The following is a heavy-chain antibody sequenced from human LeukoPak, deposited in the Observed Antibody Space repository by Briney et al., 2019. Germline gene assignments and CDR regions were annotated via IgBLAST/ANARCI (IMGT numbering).Heavy chain of an antibody. CDR1: GFTFNKHW. V-gene: IGHV4-59*11. J-gene: IGHJ4*02. Sequence: GSLRLSCAASGFTFNKHWMSWIRQAPGKGLEWIGYISYTGSTHYNPSLKSRVTMSVDTSKNQFSLNLRSVTPEDTAVYYCARNLIPEQLVLNFWGQGTLVTVSS. CDR2: ISYTGST. CDR3: ARNLIPEQLVLNF. D-gene: IGHD6-13*01.